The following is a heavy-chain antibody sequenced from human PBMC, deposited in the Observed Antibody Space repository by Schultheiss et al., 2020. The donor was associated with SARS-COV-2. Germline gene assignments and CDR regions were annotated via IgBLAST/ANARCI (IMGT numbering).Heavy chain of an antibody. CDR1: GYTFTGYY. J-gene: IGHJ4*02. CDR3: ARGGTWELRLVDY. CDR2: INPNSGGT. D-gene: IGHD1-26*01. V-gene: IGHV1-2*02. Sequence: ASVKVSCKASGYTFTGYYMHWVRQAPGQGLEWMGWINPNSGGTNYAQKFQGRVTMTRNTSISTAYMELSSLRSEDTAVYYCARGGTWELRLVDYWGQGTLVTVSS.